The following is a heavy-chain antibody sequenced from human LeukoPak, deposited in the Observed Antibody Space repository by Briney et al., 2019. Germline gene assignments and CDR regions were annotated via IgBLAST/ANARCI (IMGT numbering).Heavy chain of an antibody. CDR1: GDSISSGYY. D-gene: IGHD3-10*01. Sequence: PSETLSLTCAVSGDSISSGYYWGWIRQSPGKGLEWIGSVYHTGTTYYKPSLKSRVTISVDTSKNQFSLKLSSVTAAGSAVYYCARSWGSYYNYYGMDVWGKGTTVTVSS. CDR3: ARSWGSYYNYYGMDV. V-gene: IGHV4-38-2*01. CDR2: VYHTGTT. J-gene: IGHJ6*04.